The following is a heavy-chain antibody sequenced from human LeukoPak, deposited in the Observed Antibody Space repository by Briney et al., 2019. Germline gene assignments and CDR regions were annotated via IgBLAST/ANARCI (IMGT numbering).Heavy chain of an antibody. J-gene: IGHJ4*02. CDR1: GYTFTGYY. Sequence: ASVKVSCKASGYTFTGYYMHWVRQAPGQGLQWMGWINPNSGGTNYAQKFQGRVTMTRDTSISTAYMELSRLRSGDTAVYYCARHVSSGWPYYFDYWGQGTLVTVSS. CDR3: ARHVSSGWPYYFDY. V-gene: IGHV1-2*02. CDR2: INPNSGGT. D-gene: IGHD6-19*01.